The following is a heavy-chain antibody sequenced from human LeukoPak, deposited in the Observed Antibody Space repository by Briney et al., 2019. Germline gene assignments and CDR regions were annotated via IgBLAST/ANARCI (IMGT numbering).Heavy chain of an antibody. CDR2: ISGGVLST. CDR3: AKHLGYSTSSGIDY. J-gene: IGHJ4*02. D-gene: IGHD6-6*01. CDR1: GFTFSRYW. V-gene: IGHV3-23*01. Sequence: GGSLRLSCAASGFTFSRYWMSWVRQAPGKGQEWVSTISGGVLSTYYADSVKGRFTISRDNSKNTLYLQMNSLRADDTAVYYCAKHLGYSTSSGIDYWGQGTLVTVSS.